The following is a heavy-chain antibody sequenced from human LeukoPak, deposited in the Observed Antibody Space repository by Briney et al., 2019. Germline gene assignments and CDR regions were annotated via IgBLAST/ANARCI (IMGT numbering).Heavy chain of an antibody. Sequence: GGSLKLSCAASGFTFSGSTMHWVRQASEKGLEWVGHVRTKANNYATSYAAPVKGRFTIFRHDSENTAYLQMNSLKTDDTAVYFCTYYFESSSYLNWGQGTQVTVSS. CDR2: VRTKANNYAT. D-gene: IGHD3-22*01. J-gene: IGHJ4*02. CDR1: GFTFSGST. CDR3: TYYFESSSYLN. V-gene: IGHV3-73*01.